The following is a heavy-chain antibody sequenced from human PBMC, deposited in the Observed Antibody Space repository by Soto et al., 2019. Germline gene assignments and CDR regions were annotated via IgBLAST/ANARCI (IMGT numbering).Heavy chain of an antibody. D-gene: IGHD5-12*01. Sequence: PSETLSLTCAVSGYSISSGYYWGWIRQPPGKGLEWIGSIYHSGSTYYNPSLKSRVTISVDTSKNQFSPKLSSVTAADTAVYYCARDVVDIVATMGGMDVWGQGTTVTVSS. CDR2: IYHSGST. J-gene: IGHJ6*02. CDR3: ARDVVDIVATMGGMDV. V-gene: IGHV4-38-2*02. CDR1: GYSISSGYY.